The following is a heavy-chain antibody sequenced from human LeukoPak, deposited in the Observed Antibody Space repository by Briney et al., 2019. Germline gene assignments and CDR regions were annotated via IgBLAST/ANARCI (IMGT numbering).Heavy chain of an antibody. J-gene: IGHJ5*02. CDR1: GFTFSNYG. CDR3: IRDFRSADL. V-gene: IGHV3-30*03. Sequence: GGSLRLSCAASGFTFSNYGMHWVRQAPGRGLEWVAVISYDGRNKYYADSVKGRFTISRDNAKNTVYLEMNSLSVEDTATYYCIRDFRSADLWGQGTLVTVTS. CDR2: ISYDGRNK.